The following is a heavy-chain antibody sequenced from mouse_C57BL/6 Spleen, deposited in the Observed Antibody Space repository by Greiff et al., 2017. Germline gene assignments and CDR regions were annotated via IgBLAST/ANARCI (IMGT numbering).Heavy chain of an antibody. Sequence: VQLQQSGAELVRPGPSVKVSCKASGYAFTNYLIEWVKQRPGQGLEWIGVINPGSGGTNYNETFKGKATRTADKSSSTAYMQLSSLTSEDSAVYFCARYDYDVDYWGQGTSVTVSS. CDR1: GYAFTNYL. D-gene: IGHD2-4*01. CDR2: INPGSGGT. CDR3: ARYDYDVDY. J-gene: IGHJ4*01. V-gene: IGHV1-54*01.